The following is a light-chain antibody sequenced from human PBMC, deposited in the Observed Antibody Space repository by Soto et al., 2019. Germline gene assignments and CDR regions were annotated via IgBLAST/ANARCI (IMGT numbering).Light chain of an antibody. CDR1: QSVTANY. CDR2: AAS. J-gene: IGKJ1*01. CDR3: LQYGVPLWT. Sequence: EIALTQCPGTLSLSPGERATLSCRASQSVTANYLAWYQQRPGQAPRLLIYAASIGATGVPDRFSGSGSGTDFTLTISRLEPEDFAVYYCLQYGVPLWTFGQGTTVEIK. V-gene: IGKV3-20*01.